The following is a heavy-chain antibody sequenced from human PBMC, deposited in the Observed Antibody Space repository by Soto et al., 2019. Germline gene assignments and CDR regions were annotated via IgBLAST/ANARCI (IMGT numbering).Heavy chain of an antibody. Sequence: AAVKLSCKASGYTFTSYYMHWVRQAPGQGLEWMGIINPSGGSTTYAQKFQGRVTMTRDTSTSTVYMELSSLRSEDTAVYYCARGYIVAIVVMYFCGQGSTVTGS. D-gene: IGHD5-12*01. V-gene: IGHV1-46*01. CDR3: ARGYIVAIVVMYF. CDR2: INPSGGST. CDR1: GYTFTSYY. J-gene: IGHJ6*02.